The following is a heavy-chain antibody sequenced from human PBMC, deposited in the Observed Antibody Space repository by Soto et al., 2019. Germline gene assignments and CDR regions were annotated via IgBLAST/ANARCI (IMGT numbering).Heavy chain of an antibody. CDR3: ASYRFSGKSWSNFDY. J-gene: IGHJ4*02. V-gene: IGHV4-31*03. D-gene: IGHD3-16*02. CDR2: IYHTGST. Sequence: SETLSLTCTVSGVALGSDAYYWSWIRQHPGKGLEWIGNIYHTGSTHYNPSLKSRVVISLDTSQNQFFLRLSSVTAADTAVYFCASYRFSGKSWSNFDYWGQGTLVTVSS. CDR1: GVALGSDAYY.